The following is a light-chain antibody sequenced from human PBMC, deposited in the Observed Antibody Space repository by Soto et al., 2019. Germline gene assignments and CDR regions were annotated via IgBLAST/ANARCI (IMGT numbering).Light chain of an antibody. Sequence: QSALTQPDSVSGSPGQSITISCTGTSSDVGGYNYVSWYQQHPGKAPKLMIYEVSNRPSGVSNRFSGSKSGNTASLTISGLQAEDEADYYCSSYTSRSTSLGTGTKVTVL. J-gene: IGLJ1*01. CDR3: SSYTSRSTS. V-gene: IGLV2-14*01. CDR2: EVS. CDR1: SSDVGGYNY.